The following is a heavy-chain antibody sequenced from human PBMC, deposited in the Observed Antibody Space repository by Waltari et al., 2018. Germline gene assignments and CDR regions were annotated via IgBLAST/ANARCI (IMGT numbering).Heavy chain of an antibody. J-gene: IGHJ4*02. CDR2: MRGSGRST. D-gene: IGHD6-13*01. Sequence: EVQLLESVGGLVQPGGSLRLSCAASGFTFSSYAMSWVRQAPGKGLEWVSVMRGSGRSTYDTDSVKGRFTISRDNSKNTLYLQLNSLRAEDTAVYYCAKKIGGSSCFDYWGQGTLVAVSS. CDR1: GFTFSSYA. V-gene: IGHV3-23*01. CDR3: AKKIGGSSCFDY.